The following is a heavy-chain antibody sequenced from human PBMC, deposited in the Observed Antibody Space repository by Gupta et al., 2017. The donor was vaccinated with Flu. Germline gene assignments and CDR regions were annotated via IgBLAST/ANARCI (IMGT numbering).Heavy chain of an antibody. D-gene: IGHD5-12*01. CDR1: GFTFSDYY. Sequence: EVRLVESGGGLVQPGGSLRLSCAAAGFTFSDYYMDWVRQAPGKGLEWVGRIKDKGNSYATQYAASVKGRLAISRDDSKNSLYLQMNSLKSEDTAVYYCARAYNTGYHSPGYWGQGALVTVSS. V-gene: IGHV3-72*01. CDR3: ARAYNTGYHSPGY. CDR2: IKDKGNSYAT. J-gene: IGHJ4*02.